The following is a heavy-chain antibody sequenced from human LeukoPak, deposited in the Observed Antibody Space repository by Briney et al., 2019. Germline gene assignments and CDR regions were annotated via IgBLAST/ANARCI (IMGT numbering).Heavy chain of an antibody. J-gene: IGHJ5*02. CDR3: ARGSIAAAGTPMYNWFDP. CDR1: GGFFSGYY. Sequence: SETLSLTRAVYGGFFSGYYWSWIRQPPGKGLEWIGEINHSGSTNYNPSLKSRVTISVDTSKNQFSLKLSSVTAADTAVYYCARGSIAAAGTPMYNWFDPWGQGTLVTVSS. D-gene: IGHD6-13*01. V-gene: IGHV4-34*01. CDR2: INHSGST.